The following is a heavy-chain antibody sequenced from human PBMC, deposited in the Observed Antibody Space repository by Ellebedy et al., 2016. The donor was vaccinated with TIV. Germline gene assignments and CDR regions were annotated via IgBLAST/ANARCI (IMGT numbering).Heavy chain of an antibody. CDR2: IYYSGST. CDR1: GGSISSSNDY. V-gene: IGHV4-39*02. D-gene: IGHD6-19*01. CDR3: AREVGSGWVRDYYGMDV. Sequence: MPGGSLRLSCSVSGGSISSSNDYWGWIRQPPGKGLEWIGKIYYSGSTYYNPSLQSRVTISVDTSKNQFSLQLNSVTPEDTAVYYCAREVGSGWVRDYYGMDVWGQGTTVTVSS. J-gene: IGHJ6*02.